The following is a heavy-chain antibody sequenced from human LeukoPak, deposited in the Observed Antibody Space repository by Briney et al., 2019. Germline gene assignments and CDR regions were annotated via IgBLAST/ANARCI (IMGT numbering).Heavy chain of an antibody. CDR2: ISGSGTGT. CDR3: AKAWGNTAASGTYYFDH. D-gene: IGHD6-13*01. J-gene: IGHJ4*02. V-gene: IGHV3-23*01. CDR1: GFTFSAYA. Sequence: PGGSLRLPCAASGFTFSAYAMTWVRQAPGKGLEWVSGISGSGTGTYYADSVKGRFIISRDNSKNTLYLQMNRLRAEDTAVYYCAKAWGNTAASGTYYFDHWGQGTLVTVSS.